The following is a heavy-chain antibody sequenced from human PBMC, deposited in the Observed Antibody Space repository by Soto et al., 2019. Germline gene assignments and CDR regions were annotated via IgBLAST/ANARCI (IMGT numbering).Heavy chain of an antibody. D-gene: IGHD6-13*01. Sequence: SETLSLTCTVSGGSISSSSYYWGWIRQPPGKGLEWIGSIFYSGSTYYNPSLKSRVTISVDTSKNQFSLKLYSVTAADTAVYYCAREYSSSSLYYFDYWGQGTLVTVS. CDR2: IFYSGST. CDR1: GGSISSSSYY. CDR3: AREYSSSSLYYFDY. J-gene: IGHJ4*02. V-gene: IGHV4-39*01.